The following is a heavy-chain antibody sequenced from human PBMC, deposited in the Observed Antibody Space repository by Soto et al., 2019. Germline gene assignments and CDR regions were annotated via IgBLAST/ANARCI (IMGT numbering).Heavy chain of an antibody. Sequence: GGSLRLSCAASGFTFSSYAMHWVRQAPGKGLEWVAVISYDGSNKYYADSVKGRFTISRDNSKNTLYLQMNSLRAEDTAVYYCARDSGDRARDGYNFDYWGQGTLVTVSS. V-gene: IGHV3-30-3*01. J-gene: IGHJ4*02. D-gene: IGHD5-12*01. CDR2: ISYDGSNK. CDR3: ARDSGDRARDGYNFDY. CDR1: GFTFSSYA.